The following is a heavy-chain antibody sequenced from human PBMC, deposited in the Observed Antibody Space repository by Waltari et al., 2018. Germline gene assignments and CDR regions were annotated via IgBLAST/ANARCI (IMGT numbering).Heavy chain of an antibody. Sequence: QVQLQQWGAGLLKPSETLSLTCAVYGGSFSGYYWSWIRQPPGKGRGWIGEINHRGSTNYNPSLKSRVTISVDTSKNQFSLKLSSVTAADTAVYYCARDSGFYDSSGDDAGDAFDIWGQGTMVTVSS. CDR2: INHRGST. D-gene: IGHD3-22*01. V-gene: IGHV4-34*01. CDR1: GGSFSGYY. J-gene: IGHJ3*02. CDR3: ARDSGFYDSSGDDAGDAFDI.